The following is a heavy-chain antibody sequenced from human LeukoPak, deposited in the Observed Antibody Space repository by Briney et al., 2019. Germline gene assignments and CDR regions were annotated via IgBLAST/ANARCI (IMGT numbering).Heavy chain of an antibody. CDR2: IFWDDDK. CDR3: AHTHYYGSGLDH. V-gene: IGHV2-5*02. Sequence: SGPTLVNPTQTLTLTCTFSGFSLNTLGAGVAWIRQPPGKALEWLALIFWDDDKRYSPSLKSRLTLTKDTSKSQVVLTMTHMDPVDTGTYYCAHTHYYGSGLDHWGQGTPVTVSS. D-gene: IGHD3-10*01. J-gene: IGHJ5*02. CDR1: GFSLNTLGAG.